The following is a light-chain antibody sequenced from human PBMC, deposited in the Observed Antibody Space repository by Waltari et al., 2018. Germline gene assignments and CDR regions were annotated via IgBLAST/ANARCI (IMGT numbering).Light chain of an antibody. CDR1: QDISNY. V-gene: IGKV1-33*01. CDR3: QQYDNPLYT. J-gene: IGKJ2*01. CDR2: DAS. Sequence: DIQMTQSPHSLSASVGDTVTITCQASQDISNYLNWYQQKPGKAPKLLIYDASNLETGVPSRFSGSGSGTDFTVTISSLQPEDIATYYCQQYDNPLYTFGQGTKLEIK.